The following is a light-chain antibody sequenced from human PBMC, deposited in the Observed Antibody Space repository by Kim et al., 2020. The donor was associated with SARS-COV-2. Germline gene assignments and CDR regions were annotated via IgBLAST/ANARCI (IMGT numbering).Light chain of an antibody. CDR1: QSVSSSY. CDR2: GAS. Sequence: LSPGERAALSCRASQSVSSSYLAWYQQKPGQAPRLLIYGASSRATGIPDRFSGSGSGTDFTLTISRLEPEDFAVYYCQQYGSSRTFGQGTKVDIK. CDR3: QQYGSSRT. V-gene: IGKV3-20*01. J-gene: IGKJ1*01.